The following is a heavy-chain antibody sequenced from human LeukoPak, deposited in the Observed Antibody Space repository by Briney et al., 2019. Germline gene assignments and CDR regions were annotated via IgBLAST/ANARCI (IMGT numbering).Heavy chain of an antibody. Sequence: GGSLRLSCAASGFTFGSYAMSWVRQAPGKGLEWVSTISGSGGNTYYADSVKGRFTISRDNAQNTLYLQMHSLRAEDTAVYYCARGSSPYYWGQGTLVTVSS. CDR3: ARGSSPYY. V-gene: IGHV3-23*01. D-gene: IGHD6-6*01. J-gene: IGHJ4*02. CDR1: GFTFGSYA. CDR2: ISGSGGNT.